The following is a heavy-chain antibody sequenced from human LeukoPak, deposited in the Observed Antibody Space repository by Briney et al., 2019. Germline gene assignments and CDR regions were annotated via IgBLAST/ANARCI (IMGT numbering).Heavy chain of an antibody. D-gene: IGHD1-26*01. CDR2: LFYTGVT. J-gene: IGHJ4*02. CDR3: ARQVGGSKQVDY. CDR1: GGSLSDSNYF. V-gene: IGHV4-39*01. Sequence: SSETLSLTCTVSGGSLSDSNYFWARIRQPPGKGLEWLGSLFYTGVTYYNPSLKSRVTISVDTSKNQFSLKLSSVTAPDTAVYYCARQVGGSKQVDYWGQETLVTVSS.